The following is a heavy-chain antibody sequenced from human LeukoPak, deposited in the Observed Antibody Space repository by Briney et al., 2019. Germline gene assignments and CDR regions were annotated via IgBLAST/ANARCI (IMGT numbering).Heavy chain of an antibody. Sequence: GGSLRLSCAASGFTFSTFRMYWVRQAAGKGLEWVALISDDGTNKYYADSVKGRFTISRDNSKNTVFLQMNSLRPEDTAVYYCARDSSSWYGYYYYMDVWGKGTTVTVSS. D-gene: IGHD6-13*01. CDR2: ISDDGTNK. CDR3: ARDSSSWYGYYYYMDV. CDR1: GFTFSTFR. J-gene: IGHJ6*03. V-gene: IGHV3-30*03.